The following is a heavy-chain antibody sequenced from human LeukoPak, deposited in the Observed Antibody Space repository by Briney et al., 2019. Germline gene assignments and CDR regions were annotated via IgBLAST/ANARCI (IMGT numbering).Heavy chain of an antibody. CDR2: IIPIFGTA. Sequence: SVKLSCKASGGTFSSYAISWVRQAPGQGLEWMGGIIPIFGTANYAQKFQGRVTITADESTSTAYMELSSLRSEDTAVYYCARGGSGSYYNSDFDYWGQGTLVTVSS. V-gene: IGHV1-69*13. CDR1: GGTFSSYA. J-gene: IGHJ4*02. CDR3: ARGGSGSYYNSDFDY. D-gene: IGHD3-10*01.